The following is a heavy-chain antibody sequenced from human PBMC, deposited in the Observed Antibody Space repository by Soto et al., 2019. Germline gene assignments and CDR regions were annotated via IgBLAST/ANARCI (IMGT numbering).Heavy chain of an antibody. CDR2: IWYDVSIK. V-gene: IGHV3-30*19. D-gene: IGHD5-18*01. Sequence: PRGSLGVSCAASGFTFSSYGMHWVRQAPGKGLDWVAVIWYDVSIKYYGDFVKGRFTISLDNSKSTVYLQMNSLTVDDTALYYCARARGYSYGSRFDFWGQGTMFTVSS. CDR1: GFTFSSYG. J-gene: IGHJ5*01. CDR3: ARARGYSYGSRFDF.